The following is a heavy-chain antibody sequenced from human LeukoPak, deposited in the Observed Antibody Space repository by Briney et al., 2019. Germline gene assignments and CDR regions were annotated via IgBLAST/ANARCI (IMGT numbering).Heavy chain of an antibody. Sequence: PSETLSLTCNVSGGSVSIGSYYWSWIRQPAGKGLEWIGHIYVSGSTEYNPSLKSRVTIFKDMSKSQLSLRLNSVTAADTAIYFCARTNDFWTGYYEKWGQGTLVTVSS. CDR2: IYVSGST. CDR3: ARTNDFWTGYYEK. D-gene: IGHD3/OR15-3a*01. V-gene: IGHV4-61*09. CDR1: GGSVSIGSYY. J-gene: IGHJ4*02.